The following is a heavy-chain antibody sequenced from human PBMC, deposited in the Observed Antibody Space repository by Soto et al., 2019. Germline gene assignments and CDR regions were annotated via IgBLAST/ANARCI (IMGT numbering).Heavy chain of an antibody. D-gene: IGHD6-19*01. V-gene: IGHV3-23*01. CDR2: ISGSGGST. Sequence: GGSLRLSCAASGFTFSSYALSWVRQAPWKGLEWVSAISGSGGSTYYADSVKGRFTISRDNSKNTLYLQMNSLRAEDTAVYYCAKDTRIAVAGTLTYFQHWGQGSLVTVSS. CDR3: AKDTRIAVAGTLTYFQH. CDR1: GFTFSSYA. J-gene: IGHJ1*01.